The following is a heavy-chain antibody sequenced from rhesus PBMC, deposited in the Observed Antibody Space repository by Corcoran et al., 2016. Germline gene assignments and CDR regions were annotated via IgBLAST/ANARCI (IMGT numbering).Heavy chain of an antibody. D-gene: IGHD4-29*01. CDR3: ARGGYGSSHYYYFDL. V-gene: IGHV3-54*02. Sequence: ELQLVESGGGLVQPGGSLRLSCAASVFTFSSYGMHWVRQFPGKGREWVPVISYDGSKKYYAESVKDRFTIYRDHSKNMLYIQMNNLKLEDTAVYYCARGGYGSSHYYYFDLWGPGTPITISS. J-gene: IGHJ2*01. CDR1: VFTFSSYG. CDR2: ISYDGSKK.